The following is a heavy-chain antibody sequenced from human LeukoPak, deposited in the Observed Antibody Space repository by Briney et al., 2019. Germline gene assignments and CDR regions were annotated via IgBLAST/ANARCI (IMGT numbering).Heavy chain of an antibody. CDR2: IHTSGST. CDR3: ARDRGAAGTPTLFDY. Sequence: KASETLSLTCTVSGVSITSYYWSWIRQPAGKGLEWIGRIHTSGSTNYNPSLKSRVTMSVDTSKNQFSLKLNSVTAADTAVYYCARDRGAAGTPTLFDYWGQGTLVTVSP. CDR1: GVSITSYY. J-gene: IGHJ4*02. D-gene: IGHD6-13*01. V-gene: IGHV4-4*07.